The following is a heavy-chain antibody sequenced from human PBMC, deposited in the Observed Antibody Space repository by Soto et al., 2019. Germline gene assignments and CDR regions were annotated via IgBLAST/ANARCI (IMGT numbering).Heavy chain of an antibody. CDR2: IYHTGST. D-gene: IGHD2-15*01. CDR1: GGSITNYY. Sequence: QVQLQESGPGLVKSSETLSLTCTVSGGSITNYYWTWIRQPPGKGLEWIGYIYHTGSTTYNPSLKSRVTISVVTSKNQFSLTLGSVTAADTAVYYCARADCSGGGCYPTYYYYYGLDVWGQGTTVTVSS. J-gene: IGHJ6*02. CDR3: ARADCSGGGCYPTYYYYYGLDV. V-gene: IGHV4-59*01.